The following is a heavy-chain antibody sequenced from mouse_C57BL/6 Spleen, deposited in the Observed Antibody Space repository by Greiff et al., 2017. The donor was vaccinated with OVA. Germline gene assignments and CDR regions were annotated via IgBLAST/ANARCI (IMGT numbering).Heavy chain of an antibody. V-gene: IGHV1-64*01. CDR2: IHPNRGST. J-gene: IGHJ2*01. CDR3: ARSRDGSSSYFDY. CDR1: GYTFTSYW. Sequence: QVQLQQPGAELVKPGASVKLSCKASGYTFTSYWMHWVKQRPGQGLEWIGMIHPNRGSTNYNEKFKSKATLTVDKSSSTAYMQLSSLTSEDSAVYYCARSRDGSSSYFDYWGQGTTLTVSS. D-gene: IGHD1-1*01.